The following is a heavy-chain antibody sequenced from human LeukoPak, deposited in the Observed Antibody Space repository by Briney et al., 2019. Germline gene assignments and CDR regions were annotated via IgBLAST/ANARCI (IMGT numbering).Heavy chain of an antibody. CDR1: GFTFSSYA. D-gene: IGHD3-10*01. V-gene: IGHV3-30*14. CDR3: ARGSLWFGESHFDY. Sequence: PGGSLRLSCAASGFTFSSYAMHWVRQAPGKGLEWVAVISYDGSNKYYADSVKGRFTISRDNSKNTLYLQMNSLRAEDTAVYYCARGSLWFGESHFDYWGQGTLVTVSS. J-gene: IGHJ4*02. CDR2: ISYDGSNK.